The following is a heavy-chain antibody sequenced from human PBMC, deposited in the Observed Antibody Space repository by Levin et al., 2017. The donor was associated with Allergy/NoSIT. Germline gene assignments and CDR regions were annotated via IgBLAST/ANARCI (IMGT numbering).Heavy chain of an antibody. CDR2: IYYSGST. V-gene: IGHV4-59*08. Sequence: PSETLSLTCTVSGGSISSYYWSWIRQPPGKGLEWIGYIYYSGSTNYNPSLKSRVTISVDTSKNQFSLKLSSVTAADTAVYYCARTVVTESDYFDYWGQGTLVTVSS. CDR1: GGSISSYY. CDR3: ARTVVTESDYFDY. J-gene: IGHJ4*02. D-gene: IGHD4-23*01.